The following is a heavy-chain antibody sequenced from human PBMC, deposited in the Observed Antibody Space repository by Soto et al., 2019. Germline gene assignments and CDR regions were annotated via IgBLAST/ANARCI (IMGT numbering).Heavy chain of an antibody. Sequence: QVQLVESGGGVVPPGGSLRLSCVASGFIFSSYGMYWVRQAPGKGLEWVGVIWYDGSNKYYGDSVKGRFTISRDNSKNTLYLQMSSLRADDTAVYYCAREPYRNYVMDVWGQGTTVTVSS. J-gene: IGHJ6*02. CDR1: GFIFSSYG. CDR3: AREPYRNYVMDV. CDR2: IWYDGSNK. V-gene: IGHV3-33*01.